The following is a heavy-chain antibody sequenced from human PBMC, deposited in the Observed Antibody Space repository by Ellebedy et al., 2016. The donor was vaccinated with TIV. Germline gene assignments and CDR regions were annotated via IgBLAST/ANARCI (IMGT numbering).Heavy chain of an antibody. J-gene: IGHJ3*01. D-gene: IGHD5-12*01. CDR2: ISGSGGTT. V-gene: IGHV3-23*01. CDR3: ALSGYRGYDRPV. CDR1: GFTFSSYA. Sequence: GGSLRLXXAASGFTFSSYAMSWVRQAPGKGLEWVSLISGSGGTTYYADSVKGRFTISRDNSKNTLYLQMKSLRAEDTAVYYCALSGYRGYDRPVWGQGTMVTVSS.